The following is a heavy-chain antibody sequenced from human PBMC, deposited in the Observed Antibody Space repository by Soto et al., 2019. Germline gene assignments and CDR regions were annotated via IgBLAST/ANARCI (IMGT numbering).Heavy chain of an antibody. D-gene: IGHD3-22*01. J-gene: IGHJ4*02. CDR1: GFTFTDYG. Sequence: QVQLVESGGGVVQPGRSLRLSCADSGFTFTDYGMHWVRQAPGKGLEWVAVISYDGSNKNYADSVKGRFTISRDYSKNTLYLQMNSLRAEDTAVYYCAKDTYYHDSSGYYVFDYWGQGTLVTVSS. V-gene: IGHV3-30*18. CDR2: ISYDGSNK. CDR3: AKDTYYHDSSGYYVFDY.